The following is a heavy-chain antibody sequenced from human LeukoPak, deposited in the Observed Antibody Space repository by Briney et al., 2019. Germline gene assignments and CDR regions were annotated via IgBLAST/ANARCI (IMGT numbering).Heavy chain of an antibody. V-gene: IGHV3-30*18. D-gene: IGHD3-22*01. CDR2: ISYDGSNK. Sequence: PGRSLRLSCAASGFTFSSYGMHWVRQAPGKGLEWVAVISYDGSNKYYADSVKGRFTIARDNSKNTLYLQMNSLRAEDTAVYYCAKEVVDSDYYYGMDVWGQGTTVTVSS. CDR1: GFTFSSYG. J-gene: IGHJ6*02. CDR3: AKEVVDSDYYYGMDV.